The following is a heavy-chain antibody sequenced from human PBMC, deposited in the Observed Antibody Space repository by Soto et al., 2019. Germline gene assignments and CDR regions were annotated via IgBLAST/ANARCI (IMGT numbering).Heavy chain of an antibody. V-gene: IGHV3-21*01. CDR3: ARRRAAAGTLTFDY. D-gene: IGHD6-13*01. J-gene: IGHJ4*02. CDR1: GFIFTGYN. CDR2: ISSGSSYI. Sequence: GGSLRLSCAASGFIFTGYNMHWVRQAPGKGLEWVSSISSGSSYIYYADSVKGRFTISRDNAKNSLYLQMNTLRAEDTALYYCARRRAAAGTLTFDYWGQGTRVTVSS.